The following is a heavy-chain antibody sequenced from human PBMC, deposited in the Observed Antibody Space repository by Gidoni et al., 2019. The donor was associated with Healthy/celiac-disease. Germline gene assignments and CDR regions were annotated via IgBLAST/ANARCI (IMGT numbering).Heavy chain of an antibody. V-gene: IGHV3-48*03. D-gene: IGHD5-12*01. CDR1: GFTFRSYE. J-gene: IGHJ4*02. CDR2: ISSSGSTI. Sequence: EVQLVESGGGLVQPVGSLRLSCAASGFTFRSYEMNWVRQAPGKGLEWVSYISSSGSTIYYADSVKGRFTISRDNAKNSLYLQMNSLRAEDTAVYYCARDERRRDGYNLPPPLDYWGQGTLVTVSS. CDR3: ARDERRRDGYNLPPPLDY.